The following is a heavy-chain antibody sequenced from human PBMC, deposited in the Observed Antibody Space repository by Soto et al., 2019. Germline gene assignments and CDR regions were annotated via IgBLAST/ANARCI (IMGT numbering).Heavy chain of an antibody. J-gene: IGHJ6*02. CDR2: ISYDGSNK. CDR1: GFTFSSYA. Sequence: GGSLRLSCAASGFTFSSYAMHWVRQAPGKGLEWVAVISYDGSNKYYADSVKGRFTISRDNSKNTLYLQMNSLRAEDTAVYYCARDKRVWTRFGMDVWGQGTTVTVYS. V-gene: IGHV3-30-3*01. D-gene: IGHD2-8*01. CDR3: ARDKRVWTRFGMDV.